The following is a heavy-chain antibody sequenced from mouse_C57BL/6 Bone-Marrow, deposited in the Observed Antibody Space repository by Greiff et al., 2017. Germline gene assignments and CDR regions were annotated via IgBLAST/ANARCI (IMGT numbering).Heavy chain of an antibody. Sequence: EVKLVESGAELVRPGASVKLSCTASGFNIKDDYMHWVKQRPEQGLEWIGWIDPENGDTEYASKFQGKATIIADTSSNTAYLQLSSLTSEYTAVYYCTTVMVRGWFAYWGQGTLVTVSA. CDR3: TTVMVRGWFAY. J-gene: IGHJ3*01. V-gene: IGHV14-4*01. CDR2: IDPENGDT. D-gene: IGHD2-2*01. CDR1: GFNIKDDY.